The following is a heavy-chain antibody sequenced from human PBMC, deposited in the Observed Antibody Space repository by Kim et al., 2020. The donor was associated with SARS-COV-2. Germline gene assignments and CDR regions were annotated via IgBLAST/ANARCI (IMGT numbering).Heavy chain of an antibody. V-gene: IGHV1-69*04. CDR3: AREVGGDSSYYYYGMDV. D-gene: IGHD3-22*01. J-gene: IGHJ6*02. Sequence: FQGRVTITADKSTSTAYMELSSLRSEDTAVYYCAREVGGDSSYYYYGMDVWGQGTTVTVSS.